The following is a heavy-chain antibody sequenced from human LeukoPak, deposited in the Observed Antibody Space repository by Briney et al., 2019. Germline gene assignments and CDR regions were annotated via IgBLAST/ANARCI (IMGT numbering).Heavy chain of an antibody. CDR2: IEKDGSEK. D-gene: IGHD3-10*01. CDR1: GFTFSSYW. V-gene: IGHV3-7*03. Sequence: PGGSLRLSCAASGFTFSSYWMSWVRQAPGKGLEWEANIEKDGSEKYYVDSVKGRFTISRDNAKNSLYLQMNSLRAEDTALYYCARDDYGSGSWNDYWGQGTLVTVSS. J-gene: IGHJ4*02. CDR3: ARDDYGSGSWNDY.